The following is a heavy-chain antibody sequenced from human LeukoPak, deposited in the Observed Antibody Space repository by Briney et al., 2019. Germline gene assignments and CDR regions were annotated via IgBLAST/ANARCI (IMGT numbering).Heavy chain of an antibody. CDR3: AKPPGDLYCSSTSCQLARSFYYYYMDV. D-gene: IGHD2-2*01. J-gene: IGHJ6*03. V-gene: IGHV3-23*01. Sequence: PGGSLRLSCAASGFTFSSYAMSWVRQAPGKGLEWVSAISGSGGSTYYADSVKGRFTISRDNSKNTLYLQMNSLRAEDTAVYYCAKPPGDLYCSSTSCQLARSFYYYYMDVWGKGTTVTVSS. CDR2: ISGSGGST. CDR1: GFTFSSYA.